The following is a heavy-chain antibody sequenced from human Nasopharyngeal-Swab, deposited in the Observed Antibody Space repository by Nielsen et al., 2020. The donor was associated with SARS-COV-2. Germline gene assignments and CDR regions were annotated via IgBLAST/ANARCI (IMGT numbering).Heavy chain of an antibody. Sequence: GESLKISCAASGFTFSTYGMHWVRQAAGKGLEWVAVISYDGSLKYYADSVKGRFTISRDDSKNTLFLQMNSLRAEDTAVYYCAKEKGFYSSSYYGCWGQGTLVTVSS. CDR1: GFTFSTYG. V-gene: IGHV3-30*18. CDR2: ISYDGSLK. D-gene: IGHD1-26*01. CDR3: AKEKGFYSSSYYGC. J-gene: IGHJ4*02.